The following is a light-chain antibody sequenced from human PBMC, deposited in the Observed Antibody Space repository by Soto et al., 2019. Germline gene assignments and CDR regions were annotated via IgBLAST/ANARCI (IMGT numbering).Light chain of an antibody. CDR2: QAY. V-gene: IGKV1-5*03. Sequence: DIQMTQSPSTLSASVGDRVTSTCRASQRIDIGLAGYQQKPGKAPKLLIHQAYSLESGVPSRLSGSGSGTEFTLTISRLQPDDFATYCCHHSKTYPCTFGQGTKVEIK. CDR3: HHSKTYPCT. J-gene: IGKJ1*01. CDR1: QRIDIG.